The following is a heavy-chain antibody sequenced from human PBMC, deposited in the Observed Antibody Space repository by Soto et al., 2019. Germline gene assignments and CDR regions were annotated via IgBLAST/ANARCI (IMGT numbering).Heavy chain of an antibody. J-gene: IGHJ5*02. CDR2: INPNSGGT. Sequence: GASVKVSCKASGYTFTGYYMHWVRQAPGQGLEWMGWINPNSGGTNYAQKFQGWVIMTRDTSISTAYMELSRLRSDDTAVYYCARGSIVVVTAAKGWFDPWGQGTLVTVSS. CDR1: GYTFTGYY. V-gene: IGHV1-2*04. D-gene: IGHD2-2*01. CDR3: ARGSIVVVTAAKGWFDP.